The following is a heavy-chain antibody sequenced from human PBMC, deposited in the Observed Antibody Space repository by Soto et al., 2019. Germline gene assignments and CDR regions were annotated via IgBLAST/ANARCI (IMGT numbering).Heavy chain of an antibody. Sequence: QVQLVQSGAEVKKPGSSVKVSCKASGGTISRYRITWVRQAPGHGLEWIGRVIPIFGIPTYAQKFQGRVTITADESTSTAYMELSSLRSDDTAVYYCAREDRDRETGLVPAAIDGMDVWGQGTTVTVSS. CDR1: GGTISRYR. V-gene: IGHV1-69*15. CDR2: VIPIFGIP. D-gene: IGHD2-2*01. CDR3: AREDRDRETGLVPAAIDGMDV. J-gene: IGHJ6*02.